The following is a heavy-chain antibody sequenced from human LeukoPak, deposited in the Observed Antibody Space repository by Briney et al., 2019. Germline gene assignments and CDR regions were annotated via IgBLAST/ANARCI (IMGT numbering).Heavy chain of an antibody. J-gene: IGHJ4*02. Sequence: GGSLRLSCAASGFTFRNHWMHWVRQAPGKGLVWVSSINSDGTSTTFADSVKGRFTISRDNAKNTLYLQMNSLRAEDTAVYYCGCSGGSSPGYWGPGTLVTVSS. CDR2: INSDGTST. V-gene: IGHV3-74*01. CDR3: GCSGGSSPGY. CDR1: GFTFRNHW. D-gene: IGHD2-15*01.